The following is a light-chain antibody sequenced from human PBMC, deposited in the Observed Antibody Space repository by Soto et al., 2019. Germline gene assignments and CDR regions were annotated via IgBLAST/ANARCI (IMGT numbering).Light chain of an antibody. CDR1: QSVSSL. CDR2: DAS. V-gene: IGKV3-11*01. J-gene: IGKJ4*01. CDR3: QQRSNWPLS. Sequence: EIVLTQSPATLSLSPGERATLSCRASQSVSSLLAWYQQKSGQPPRLLVSDASKRATGVPARFSGSGSGTDFTLIISSLVPEDFAIYDCQQRSNWPLSFGAGTKVEIK.